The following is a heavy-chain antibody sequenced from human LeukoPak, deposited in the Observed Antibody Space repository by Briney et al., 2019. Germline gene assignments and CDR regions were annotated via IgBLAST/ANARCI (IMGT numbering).Heavy chain of an antibody. CDR2: IYYSGST. Sequence: SEPLSLNCTVSGGSISSGGYYWSWIRQHPGKGLEWIGYIYYSGSTYYNPSLKSRVTISVDTSKNQFSLKLSSVTAADTAVYYCARGRGGWYVGGGDYWGQGTLVTVSS. V-gene: IGHV4-31*03. CDR1: GGSISSGGYY. D-gene: IGHD6-19*01. CDR3: ARGRGGWYVGGGDY. J-gene: IGHJ4*02.